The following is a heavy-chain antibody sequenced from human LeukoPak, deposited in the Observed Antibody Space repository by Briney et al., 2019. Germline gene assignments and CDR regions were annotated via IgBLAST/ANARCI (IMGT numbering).Heavy chain of an antibody. J-gene: IGHJ4*02. Sequence: ASVKVSCKASGYTFTSYDINWVRQATGQRLEWMGWMNPNSGNTGYALKFQGRVTMTRNTSISTAYMELSSLRSEDTAVYYCARDEDVVELTYYFDYWGQGTLVTVSS. CDR2: MNPNSGNT. V-gene: IGHV1-8*01. CDR1: GYTFTSYD. CDR3: ARDEDVVELTYYFDY. D-gene: IGHD2-2*01.